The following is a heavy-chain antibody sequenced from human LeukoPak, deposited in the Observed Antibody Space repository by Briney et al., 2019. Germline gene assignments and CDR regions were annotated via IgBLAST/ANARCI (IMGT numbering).Heavy chain of an antibody. J-gene: IGHJ3*02. V-gene: IGHV3-21*01. CDR3: ARSGDYVESNAFDI. CDR2: ISSSRSTI. D-gene: IGHD4-17*01. CDR1: GFTFSSYS. Sequence: GGSLRLSCAASGFTFSSYSMNWVRQAPGKGLEWVSSISSSRSTIYYGDFVRGRFTISRDNAKNSLYLQMNSLRAEDTAVYYCARSGDYVESNAFDIWGQGTMVTVSS.